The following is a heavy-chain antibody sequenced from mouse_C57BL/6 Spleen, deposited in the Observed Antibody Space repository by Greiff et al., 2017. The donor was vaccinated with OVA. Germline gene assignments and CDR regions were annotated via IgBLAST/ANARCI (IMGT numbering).Heavy chain of an antibody. CDR3: ARHEGYSNYVDFDV. CDR1: GFTFSSYG. V-gene: IGHV5-6*01. J-gene: IGHJ1*03. CDR2: ISSGGSYT. D-gene: IGHD2-5*01. Sequence: EVQLQQSGGDLVKPGGSLKLSCAASGFTFSSYGMSWVRQTPDKRLEWVATISSGGSYTYYPDSVKGRFTISRDNAKNTLYLQMSSLKSEDTAMYYCARHEGYSNYVDFDVWGTGTTVTVSS.